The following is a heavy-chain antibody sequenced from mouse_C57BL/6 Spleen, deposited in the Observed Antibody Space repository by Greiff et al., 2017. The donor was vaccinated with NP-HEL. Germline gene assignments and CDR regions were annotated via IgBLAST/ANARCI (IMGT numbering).Heavy chain of an antibody. J-gene: IGHJ2*01. CDR2: ISSGSSTI. D-gene: IGHD2-4*01. CDR3: ARGYYDYDAGLYFDY. Sequence: EVKLMESGGGLVKPGGSLKLSCAASGFTFSDYGMHWVRQAPEKGLEWVAYISSGSSTIYYADTVKGRFTISRDNAKNTLFLQMTSLRSEDTAMYYCARGYYDYDAGLYFDYWGQGTTLTVSS. V-gene: IGHV5-17*01. CDR1: GFTFSDYG.